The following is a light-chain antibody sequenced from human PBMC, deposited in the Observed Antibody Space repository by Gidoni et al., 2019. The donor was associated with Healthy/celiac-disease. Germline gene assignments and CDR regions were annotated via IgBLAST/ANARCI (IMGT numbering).Light chain of an antibody. CDR3: QSYDSSLSGYV. V-gene: IGLV1-40*01. Sequence: HSVLTPPPSVSGAPAQRVTISCTGSSSNIGAGYDVHWYQQLPGTAPKLLIYCNSNRPSGVPDRFSGSKSGTSASLAITGLQAEDEADYYCQSYDSSLSGYVFGTGTKVTVL. J-gene: IGLJ1*01. CDR2: CNS. CDR1: SSNIGAGYD.